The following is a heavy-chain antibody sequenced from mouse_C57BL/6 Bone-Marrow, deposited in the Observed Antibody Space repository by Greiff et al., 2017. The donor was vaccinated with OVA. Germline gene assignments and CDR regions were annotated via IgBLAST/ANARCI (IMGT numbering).Heavy chain of an antibody. CDR3: AREDYCGSSAWFAG. D-gene: IGHD1-1*01. J-gene: IGHJ3*01. CDR2: ISYDGSN. CDR1: GYSITSGYY. Sequence: EVQRVESGPGLVKPSQSLSLSCSVTGYSITSGYYWNWIRQFPGNQLEWMGYISYDGSNNYNPSLKNRISITRDTSKNQFFLKLNSVTTEDTATYYCAREDYCGSSAWFAGWGKGTLVTVSA. V-gene: IGHV3-6*01.